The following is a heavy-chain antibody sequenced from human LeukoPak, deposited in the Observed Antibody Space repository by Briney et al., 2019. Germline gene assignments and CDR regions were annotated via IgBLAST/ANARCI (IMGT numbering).Heavy chain of an antibody. D-gene: IGHD3-10*01. CDR2: IYYSGST. CDR3: ARVFGSYYGSKYYYYGMDV. J-gene: IGHJ6*02. CDR1: GGSISSSSYY. V-gene: IGHV4-39*01. Sequence: SETLSLACTVSGGSISSSSYYWGWIRQPPGKGLEWIGSIYYSGSTYYNPSLKSRVTISVDTSKNQFSLKLSSVTAADTAVYYCARVFGSYYGSKYYYYGMDVWGQGTTVTVSS.